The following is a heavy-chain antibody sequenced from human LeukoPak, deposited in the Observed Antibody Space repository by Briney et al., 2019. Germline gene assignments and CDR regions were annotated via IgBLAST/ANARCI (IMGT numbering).Heavy chain of an antibody. J-gene: IGHJ4*02. CDR3: ARDAGRAYNYYGSGSYCYFDY. CDR1: GDSVSSNSAA. CDR2: TYYRSKWYN. Sequence: SQTLSLTCAISGDSVSSNSAAWNWIRQSPSRGLEWLGRTYYRSKWYNDYAVSVKSRITINPDTSKNQFSLQLNSVTPEDTAVYYCARDAGRAYNYYGSGSYCYFDYWGQGTLVTVSS. D-gene: IGHD3-10*01. V-gene: IGHV6-1*01.